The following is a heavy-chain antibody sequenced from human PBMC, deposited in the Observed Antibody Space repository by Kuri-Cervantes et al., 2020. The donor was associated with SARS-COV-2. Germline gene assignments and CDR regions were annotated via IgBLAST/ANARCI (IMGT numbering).Heavy chain of an antibody. V-gene: IGHV3-30-3*01. CDR2: ISYDGSNK. CDR1: GFTFSSYA. J-gene: IGHJ4*02. D-gene: IGHD1-26*01. Sequence: GESLKISCAASGFTFSSYAMHWVRQAPGKGLEWVAVISYDGSNKYYADSVKGRFTISRDNSKNTLYLQMNSLRAEDTAVYYCARVGAYGGSYPSAVSDYWGQGTLVTVSS. CDR3: ARVGAYGGSYPSAVSDY.